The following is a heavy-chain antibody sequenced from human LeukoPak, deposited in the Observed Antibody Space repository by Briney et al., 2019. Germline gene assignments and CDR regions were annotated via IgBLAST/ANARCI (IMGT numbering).Heavy chain of an antibody. CDR2: IYSGGST. J-gene: IGHJ4*02. CDR1: GFTVSSNY. D-gene: IGHD3-10*01. CDR3: ARISYGSGSYYYGTANDY. V-gene: IGHV3-53*04. Sequence: GGSLRLSCAASGFTVSSNYMSWVRQAPGKGLEWVSVIYSGGSTYYADSVKGRFTISRHNSKNTLYLQMNSLRAEDTAVYYCARISYGSGSYYYGTANDYWGQGTPVTVSS.